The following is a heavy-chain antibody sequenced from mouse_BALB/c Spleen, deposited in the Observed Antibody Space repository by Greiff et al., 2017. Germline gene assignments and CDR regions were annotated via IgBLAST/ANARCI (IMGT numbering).Heavy chain of an antibody. Sequence: VQLKQSGPGLVKPSQSLSLTCTVTGYSITSDYAWNWIRQFPGNKLEWMGYISYSGSTSYNPSLKSRISITRDTSKNQFFLQLNSVTTEDTATYYCAWGYYAMDYWGQGTSVTVSS. CDR3: AWGYYAMDY. CDR1: GYSITSDYA. V-gene: IGHV3-2*02. CDR2: ISYSGST. J-gene: IGHJ4*01.